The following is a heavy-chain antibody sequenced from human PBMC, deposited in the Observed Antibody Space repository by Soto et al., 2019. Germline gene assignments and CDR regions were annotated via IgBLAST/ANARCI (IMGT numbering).Heavy chain of an antibody. CDR3: AKDGRYKSLTPYYFDY. D-gene: IGHD5-18*01. Sequence: GGSLRLSCAASGFTFSSYAMSWVRQAPGKGLEWVSAISGSGGSTYYADSVKGRFTISRDNSKNTLYLQMNSLRAEDTAVYYCAKDGRYKSLTPYYFDYWGQGTLVTVSS. V-gene: IGHV3-23*01. J-gene: IGHJ4*02. CDR2: ISGSGGST. CDR1: GFTFSSYA.